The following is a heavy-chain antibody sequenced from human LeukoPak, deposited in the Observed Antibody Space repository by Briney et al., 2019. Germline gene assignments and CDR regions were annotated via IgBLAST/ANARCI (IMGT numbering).Heavy chain of an antibody. CDR1: GGSISSYY. CDR3: ARHGVRRGYSYGYFDY. J-gene: IGHJ4*02. Sequence: PSETLSLTCTVSGGSISSYYWSWIRQPAGKGLEWIGYIYTSGSTNYNPSLKSRVTISVDTSKNQFSLKLSSVTAADTAVYYCARHGVRRGYSYGYFDYWGQGTLVTVSS. D-gene: IGHD5-18*01. CDR2: IYTSGST. V-gene: IGHV4-4*09.